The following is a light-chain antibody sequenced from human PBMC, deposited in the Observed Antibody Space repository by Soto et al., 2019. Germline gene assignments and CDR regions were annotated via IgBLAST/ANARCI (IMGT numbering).Light chain of an antibody. CDR3: SSYTTSSTLGV. CDR2: EVS. V-gene: IGLV2-14*01. CDR1: SSDVGGYNY. Sequence: QSVLTQPASVSGSPGQSITISCTGTSSDVGGYNYVSWYQQHPGKAPKLMIYEVSNRPSGVSYRFSGSKSGNTASLPISGLQAEDEADYYCSSYTTSSTLGVFGTGTKVTVL. J-gene: IGLJ1*01.